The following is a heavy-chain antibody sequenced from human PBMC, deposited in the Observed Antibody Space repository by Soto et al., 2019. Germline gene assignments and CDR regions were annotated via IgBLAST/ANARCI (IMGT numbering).Heavy chain of an antibody. V-gene: IGHV3-66*01. J-gene: IGHJ6*03. CDR3: ARSPRLVLGYYMAV. Sequence: EVQLVESGGGLVQPGGSLRLSCAASGFTVSSNYMSWVRQAPGKGLEWVSVIYSGGSTYYADSVKGRFTISRDNSKNTLYLQMNSLRAEDTAVYYCARSPRLVLGYYMAVWGKGTTVTVSS. D-gene: IGHD3-9*01. CDR1: GFTVSSNY. CDR2: IYSGGST.